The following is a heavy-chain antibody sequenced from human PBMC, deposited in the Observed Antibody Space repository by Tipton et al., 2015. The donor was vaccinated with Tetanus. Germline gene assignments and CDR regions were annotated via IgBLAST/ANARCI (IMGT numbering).Heavy chain of an antibody. D-gene: IGHD3-9*01. J-gene: IGHJ3*01. CDR3: ARLVSNAFDV. V-gene: IGHV3-23*01. CDR1: GFTFSTFV. Sequence: SLRLSCAASGFTFSTFVMAWVRQAPGKGLEWVSTIIAGGGTTHYADSVRGRFTISRDNAKNSLYLQTNSLRSEDTGIYYCARLVSNAFDVWGQGTVVTVSS. CDR2: IIAGGGTT.